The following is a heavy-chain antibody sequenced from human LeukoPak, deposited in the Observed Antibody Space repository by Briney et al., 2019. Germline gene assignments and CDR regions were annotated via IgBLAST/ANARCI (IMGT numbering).Heavy chain of an antibody. D-gene: IGHD3-10*01. J-gene: IGHJ4*02. CDR2: ISSNGGST. V-gene: IGHV3-64D*06. Sequence: GGSLRLSCSASGFTFSSYAMFWVRQAPGKGLDYVSGISSNGGSTYYEDSVMGRFTISRDNSKNTLYLQMSSLRAEDTAVYYCVKLFTYYYGSGSYPDYWGQGTLVTVSS. CDR3: VKLFTYYYGSGSYPDY. CDR1: GFTFSSYA.